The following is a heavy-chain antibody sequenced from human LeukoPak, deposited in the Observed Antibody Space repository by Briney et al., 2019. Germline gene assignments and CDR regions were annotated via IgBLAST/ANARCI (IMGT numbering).Heavy chain of an antibody. D-gene: IGHD3-22*01. CDR2: ISYDGSNK. Sequence: GRSLRLSCAASGFTFSSYAMHWVRQAPGKGLERVAVISYDGSNKYYADSVKGRFTISRDNSKNTLYLQMNSLRAEDTAVYYCARDPSYDSSGKARSWFDPWGQGTLVTVSS. CDR3: ARDPSYDSSGKARSWFDP. CDR1: GFTFSSYA. V-gene: IGHV3-30-3*01. J-gene: IGHJ5*02.